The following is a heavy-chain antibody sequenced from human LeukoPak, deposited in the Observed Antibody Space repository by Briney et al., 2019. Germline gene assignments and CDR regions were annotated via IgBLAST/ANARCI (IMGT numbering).Heavy chain of an antibody. V-gene: IGHV3-20*04. J-gene: IGHJ4*02. CDR3: ARAPITSPFYFDY. D-gene: IGHD2-2*01. CDR2: INWSGGST. CDR1: GFAFDEHG. Sequence: GGSLRLSCTASGFAFDEHGMSWVRQVPGKGLEWVSGINWSGGSTGYADPLRGRFTISRDNAKNSLYLQMDSLRAEGTALYYCARAPITSPFYFDYWGQGTLVTVSS.